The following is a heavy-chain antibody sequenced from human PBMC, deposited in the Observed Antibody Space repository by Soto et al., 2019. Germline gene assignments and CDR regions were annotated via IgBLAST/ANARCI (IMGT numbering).Heavy chain of an antibody. CDR3: ARAGKGSGSYPYYYGMDV. Sequence: PGGSLRLSCAASGFTFSSYAMKWVRQAPGKGLEWVSLIGESGTPTYYADSVKGRFTISRDNSRNTLYLQMYSLRAEDTAVYYCARAGKGSGSYPYYYGMDVWGQGTTVTVSS. CDR1: GFTFSSYA. CDR2: IGESGTPT. J-gene: IGHJ6*02. D-gene: IGHD6-19*01. V-gene: IGHV3-23*01.